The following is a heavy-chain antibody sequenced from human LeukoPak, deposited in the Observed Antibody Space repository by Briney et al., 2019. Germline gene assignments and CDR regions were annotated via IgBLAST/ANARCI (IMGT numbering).Heavy chain of an antibody. D-gene: IGHD2-15*01. CDR3: AKLKDSYYYYGMDV. Sequence: GSLRLSCAASGFTFSSYAMSWVRQAPGKGLEWVSAISGSGGSTYYADSVKGRFTISRDNSKNTLYLQMNSLRAEDTAVYYCAKLKDSYYYYGMDVWGQGTTVTVSS. J-gene: IGHJ6*02. CDR2: ISGSGGST. CDR1: GFTFSSYA. V-gene: IGHV3-23*01.